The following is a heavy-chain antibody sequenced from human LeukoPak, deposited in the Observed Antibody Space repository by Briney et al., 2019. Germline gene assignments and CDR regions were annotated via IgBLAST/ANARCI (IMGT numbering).Heavy chain of an antibody. D-gene: IGHD3-10*02. CDR3: AELGITMIGGV. CDR1: GLTFSSYS. V-gene: IGHV3-48*04. CDR2: ISSSGSTI. J-gene: IGHJ6*04. Sequence: GGSLRLSCAASGLTFSSYSMNWVRQAPGKGLEWVSYISSSGSTIYYADSVKGRFTISRDNAKNSLYLQMNSLRAEDTAVYYCAELGITMIGGVWGKGTTVTVSS.